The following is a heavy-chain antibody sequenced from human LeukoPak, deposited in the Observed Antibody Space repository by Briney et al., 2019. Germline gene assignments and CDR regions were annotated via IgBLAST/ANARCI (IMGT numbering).Heavy chain of an antibody. CDR2: IIPIFGTA. J-gene: IGHJ5*02. CDR3: ARQSGDTWNYVGWFDP. D-gene: IGHD1-7*01. V-gene: IGHV1-69*05. Sequence: SVKVSCKASGGTFSSYAITWVRQAPGQGLEWMGGIIPIFGTANYAQKFQGRVTVTTDESTSTAYMELSSLRSEDTAVYYCARQSGDTWNYVGWFDPWGQGTLVTVSS. CDR1: GGTFSSYA.